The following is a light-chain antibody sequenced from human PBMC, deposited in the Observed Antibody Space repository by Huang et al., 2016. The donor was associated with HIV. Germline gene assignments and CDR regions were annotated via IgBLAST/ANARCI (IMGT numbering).Light chain of an antibody. CDR3: QRDNHWPLT. Sequence: VMTQSPATLSVSPEERATLSCRASQMIGSNLAWYQQKPGEAPRLLFYAASTRATGTPARRSGSGSGTDCTLSISSLQSEDCAVYYCQRDNHWPLTFGGGTKVEIK. J-gene: IGKJ4*02. CDR2: AAS. V-gene: IGKV3D-15*01. CDR1: QMIGSN.